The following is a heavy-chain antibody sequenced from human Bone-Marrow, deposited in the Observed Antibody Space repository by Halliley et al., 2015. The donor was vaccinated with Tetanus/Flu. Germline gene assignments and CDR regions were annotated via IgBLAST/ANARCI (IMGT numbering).Heavy chain of an antibody. CDR2: VSNDGGRT. V-gene: IGHV3-30*18. CDR3: VKRASDSAGYYFEK. J-gene: IGHJ4*02. Sequence: QAPGKGLEWVAVVSNDGGRTHYADSVKGRFTISRDNSKNTMSLQMDSLRVEDTAVYYCVKRASDSAGYYFEKWGQGTPVTVSS. D-gene: IGHD3-22*01.